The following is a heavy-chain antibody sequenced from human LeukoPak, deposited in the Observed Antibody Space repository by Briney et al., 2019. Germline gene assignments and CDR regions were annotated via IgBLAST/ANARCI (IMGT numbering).Heavy chain of an antibody. D-gene: IGHD3-10*01. Sequence: SETLSLTCTVSGGSISSYYWNWIRQPPGKGLEWIAYIYYSGNTNYNPSLKSRVTISVDTSKNQFSLKLSSVTAADTAVYYCAGTTMVRGTYYMDVWGKGTTVTVSS. J-gene: IGHJ6*03. CDR2: IYYSGNT. CDR1: GGSISSYY. V-gene: IGHV4-59*01. CDR3: AGTTMVRGTYYMDV.